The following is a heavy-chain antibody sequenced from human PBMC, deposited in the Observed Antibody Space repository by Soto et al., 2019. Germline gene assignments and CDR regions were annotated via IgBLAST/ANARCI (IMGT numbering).Heavy chain of an antibody. J-gene: IGHJ5*02. CDR3: ARRTPLYASESSRFDP. D-gene: IGHD3-10*01. CDR1: GGSITNNDYY. Sequence: SETLSLTCIVSGGSITNNDYYWGWIRRPPGKGLEWIGTIHYSGGASYNPSLKSRVIISADTSKGQFSLRLSSVTAADTAVYYCARRTPLYASESSRFDPWGQGALVTVSS. CDR2: IHYSGGA. V-gene: IGHV4-39*01.